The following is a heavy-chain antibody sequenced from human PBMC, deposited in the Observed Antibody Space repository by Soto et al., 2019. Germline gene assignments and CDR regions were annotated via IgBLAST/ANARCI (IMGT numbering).Heavy chain of an antibody. CDR1: GYSFNTYW. D-gene: IGHD1-1*01. CDR3: ARQETTSPLDY. V-gene: IGHV5-51*01. Sequence: GESLKISCKGSGYSFNTYWIGWVRQMPGKGLEWMGIIYPGDSDTRYSPAFQGHVTISADKSSSTAYLQWSSLEASDTAIYYCARQETTSPLDYWGQGTLVTVST. J-gene: IGHJ4*02. CDR2: IYPGDSDT.